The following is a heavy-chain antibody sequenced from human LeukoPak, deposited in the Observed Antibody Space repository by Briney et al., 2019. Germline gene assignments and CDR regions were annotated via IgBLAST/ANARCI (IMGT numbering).Heavy chain of an antibody. CDR1: GYTFTGYY. CDR2: INPNSGGT. V-gene: IGHV1-2*02. D-gene: IGHD3-22*01. J-gene: IGHJ4*02. Sequence: ASVKVSCKASGYTFTGYYMHWVRQAPGQGLEWMEWINPNSGGTNYAQKFQGRVTMTRDTSISTAYMELSRLRSDDTAVYYCARDRPYYYDSRGSFDYWGQGTLVTVSS. CDR3: ARDRPYYYDSRGSFDY.